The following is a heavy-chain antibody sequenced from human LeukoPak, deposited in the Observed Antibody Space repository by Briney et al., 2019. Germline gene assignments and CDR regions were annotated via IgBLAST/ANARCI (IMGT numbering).Heavy chain of an antibody. CDR3: AKGTTVTTPFDY. CDR1: GYTFTGYY. D-gene: IGHD4-17*01. V-gene: IGHV1-2*02. CDR2: INPNSGDT. J-gene: IGHJ4*02. Sequence: ASVKVSCKASGYTFTGYYMHWVRQAPGQGLEWMGWINPNSGDTNYAQKFQGRVTMTRDTSVSTAHMELSNVRSDDTAVYYCAKGTTVTTPFDYWGQGTLVTVSS.